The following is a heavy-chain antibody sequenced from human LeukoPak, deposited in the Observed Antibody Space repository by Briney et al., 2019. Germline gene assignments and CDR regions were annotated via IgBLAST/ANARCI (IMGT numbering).Heavy chain of an antibody. J-gene: IGHJ3*02. Sequence: GGSLRLSCAASGFTFSSYAMHWVRQAPGKGLEWVAVISYDGSNKYYADSVKGRFTTSRDNSKNTLYLQMNSLRAEDTAVYYCARERTGHDAFDIWGQGTMVTVSS. CDR2: ISYDGSNK. D-gene: IGHD1-1*01. V-gene: IGHV3-30-3*01. CDR3: ARERTGHDAFDI. CDR1: GFTFSSYA.